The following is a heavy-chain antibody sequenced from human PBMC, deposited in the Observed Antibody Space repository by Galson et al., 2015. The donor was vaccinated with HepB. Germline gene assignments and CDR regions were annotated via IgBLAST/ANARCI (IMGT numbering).Heavy chain of an antibody. D-gene: IGHD2-2*01. V-gene: IGHV1-46*01. Sequence: SVKVSCKASGYTFTSYYMHWVRQAPGQGLEWMGIINPSGGSTSYAQKFQGRVTMTRDTSTSTVYMELSSLRSEDTAVYYCARDYRYCSSTSCYSPGVYFDYWGQGTLVTVSS. J-gene: IGHJ4*02. CDR2: INPSGGST. CDR3: ARDYRYCSSTSCYSPGVYFDY. CDR1: GYTFTSYY.